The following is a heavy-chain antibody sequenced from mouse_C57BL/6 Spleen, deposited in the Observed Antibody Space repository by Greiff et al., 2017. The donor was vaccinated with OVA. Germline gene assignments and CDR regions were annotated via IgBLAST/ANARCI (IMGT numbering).Heavy chain of an antibody. CDR2: IDPEDGDT. V-gene: IGHV14-2*01. Sequence: EVKLMESGAELVKPGASVKLSCTASGFNITDYYMHWVKQRTEQGLEWIGRIDPEDGDTKYAPKFQGKATITADTSSNTAYLQLSSLTSEDTAVYYCANYYGSSYDYAMDYWGQGTSVTVSS. CDR3: ANYYGSSYDYAMDY. CDR1: GFNITDYY. D-gene: IGHD1-1*01. J-gene: IGHJ4*01.